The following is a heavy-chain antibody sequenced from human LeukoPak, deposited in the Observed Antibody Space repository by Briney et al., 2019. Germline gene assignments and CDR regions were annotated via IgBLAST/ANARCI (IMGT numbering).Heavy chain of an antibody. CDR3: ARDSVDTAMAYYYYYYYMDV. CDR1: GFTFSSYE. J-gene: IGHJ6*03. CDR2: ISSSGSTI. V-gene: IGHV3-48*03. Sequence: PGGSLRLSCAASGFTFSSYEMNWVRQAPGKGLEWVSYISSSGSTIYYADSVKGRFTISRDNAKNSLYLQMNSLRAEDTAVYYCARDSVDTAMAYYYYYYYMDVWGKGTTVTVSS. D-gene: IGHD5-18*01.